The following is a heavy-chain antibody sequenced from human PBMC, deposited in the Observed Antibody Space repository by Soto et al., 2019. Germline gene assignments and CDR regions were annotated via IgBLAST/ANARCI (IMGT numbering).Heavy chain of an antibody. CDR2: IYYSGST. V-gene: IGHV4-39*01. D-gene: IGHD3-3*01. CDR3: ARRKKGITIFGVVSTWFAP. CDR1: GVSISSSSSY. J-gene: IGHJ5*02. Sequence: PSETLSLTCTVSGVSISSSSSYLGWIRQPPGKGLEWVGSIYYSGSTYYNPSLKSRVTISVDTSKNQFSLKLSSVTAADTAVYYCARRKKGITIFGVVSTWFAPWGQGALVPVSS.